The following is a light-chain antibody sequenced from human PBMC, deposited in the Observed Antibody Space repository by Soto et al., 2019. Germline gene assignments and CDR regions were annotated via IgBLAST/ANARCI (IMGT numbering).Light chain of an antibody. CDR3: QQSYSTLMWT. V-gene: IGKV1-39*01. Sequence: DIQMTQSPSSLSAYVGDRVTITCRASQSISSYLNWYQQKPGKAPKLLIYAAFSLQSGVPSRLSGSGSGTDFTLTISSLQPEDFATYYCQQSYSTLMWTFGQGTKVDIK. J-gene: IGKJ1*01. CDR1: QSISSY. CDR2: AAF.